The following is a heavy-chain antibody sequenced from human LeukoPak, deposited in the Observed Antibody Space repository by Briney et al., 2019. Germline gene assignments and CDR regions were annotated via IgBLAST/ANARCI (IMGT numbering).Heavy chain of an antibody. V-gene: IGHV3-21*01. D-gene: IGHD3-3*01. CDR1: EFTFSSYS. J-gene: IGHJ4*02. CDR2: ISSSSSYM. CDR3: AKDSLGYDFWSGYSSWYFDY. Sequence: KTGGSLRLSCAASEFTFSSYSMNWVRRAPGKGLEWVSSISSSSSYMYYADSVKGRFTISRDNAKNSLYLQMNSLRAEDTAVYYCAKDSLGYDFWSGYSSWYFDYWGQGTLVTVSS.